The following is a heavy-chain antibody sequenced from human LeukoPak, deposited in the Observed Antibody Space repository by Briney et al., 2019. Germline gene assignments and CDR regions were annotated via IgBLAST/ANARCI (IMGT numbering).Heavy chain of an antibody. Sequence: GGSLRLSRAASGFTFSDYYMSWIRQAPGKGLEWVSYISSSGSTIYYADSVKGRFTISRDNAKNSLYLQMNSLRAEDTAVYYCASKEWFGELPDYWGQGTLVTVSS. CDR3: ASKEWFGELPDY. D-gene: IGHD3-10*01. V-gene: IGHV3-11*04. CDR2: ISSSGSTI. CDR1: GFTFSDYY. J-gene: IGHJ4*02.